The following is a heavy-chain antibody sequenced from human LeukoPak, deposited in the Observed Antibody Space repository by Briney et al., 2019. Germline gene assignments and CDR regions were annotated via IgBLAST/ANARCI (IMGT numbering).Heavy chain of an antibody. CDR3: ARLGAGPTYYDFWSGYSSFYFDY. Sequence: PSETLSLTCTVSGGSTSSSNYYWGWIRQPPGKGLEWIGGIHYSGNTYYNPSLKSRVTISVDTSKNQFSLKLSSVIAADTAVYYCARLGAGPTYYDFWSGYSSFYFDYWGQGTLVTVSS. J-gene: IGHJ4*02. V-gene: IGHV4-39*01. CDR2: IHYSGNT. CDR1: GGSTSSSNYY. D-gene: IGHD3-3*01.